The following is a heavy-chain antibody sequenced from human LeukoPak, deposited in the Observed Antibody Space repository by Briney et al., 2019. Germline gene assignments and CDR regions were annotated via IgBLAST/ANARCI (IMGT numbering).Heavy chain of an antibody. J-gene: IGHJ4*02. V-gene: IGHV4-59*08. CDR1: GGSISSYY. D-gene: IGHD3-3*01. Sequence: SETLSVTCTVSGGSISSYYWSWIRQPPGKGLQWIGYIYDSGSTNYNPSLKSRVTISVDTSKNQFSLKLRSVSAADTAVYYCARTSSTIFGVGYFDYWGQGTLVTVSS. CDR2: IYDSGST. CDR3: ARTSSTIFGVGYFDY.